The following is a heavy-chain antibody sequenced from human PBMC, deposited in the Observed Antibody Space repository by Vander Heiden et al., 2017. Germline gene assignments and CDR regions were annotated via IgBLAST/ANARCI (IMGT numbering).Heavy chain of an antibody. Sequence: EQLVQSGAEVKKPGASVQVSCKASGYTFSNYEINWVRQAAGQGLEWEGWMEPKTGNTGYAQKFQGRVTMTWNTSITTVYMELRSLRSEDTAVYYCARYCSSNSCYKFDSWGQGTLVSVSS. CDR2: MEPKTGNT. CDR3: ARYCSSNSCYKFDS. V-gene: IGHV1-8*01. J-gene: IGHJ4*02. CDR1: GYTFSNYE. D-gene: IGHD2-2*01.